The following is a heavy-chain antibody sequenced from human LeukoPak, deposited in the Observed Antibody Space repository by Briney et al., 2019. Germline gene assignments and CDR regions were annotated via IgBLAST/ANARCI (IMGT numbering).Heavy chain of an antibody. CDR2: IYTSGST. V-gene: IGHV4-4*07. D-gene: IGHD3-22*01. Sequence: SETLSLTCTVSGGSISNFYWSWIRQPAGKGLEWIGRIYTSGSTYYNPSLKSRVSISVDTSKNQFSLKLTSVTAADTAVYYCARPTMMTAFDIWGQGTMVTVSS. CDR1: GGSISNFY. J-gene: IGHJ3*02. CDR3: ARPTMMTAFDI.